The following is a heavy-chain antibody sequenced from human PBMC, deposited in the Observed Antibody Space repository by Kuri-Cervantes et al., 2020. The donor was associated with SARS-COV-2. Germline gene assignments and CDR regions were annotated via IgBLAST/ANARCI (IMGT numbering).Heavy chain of an antibody. V-gene: IGHV3-7*01. Sequence: GESLKISCAASGFTFSSYWMSWVRQAPGKGLEWVANIKQDGSEKYYVDSVKGRFTISRDNAKNSLYLQMNSLRAEDTAVYYCARDSEGYCTNGVCPTMYYFDYWGQGTLVTVSS. CDR2: IKQDGSEK. CDR3: ARDSEGYCTNGVCPTMYYFDY. D-gene: IGHD2-8*01. CDR1: GFTFSSYW. J-gene: IGHJ4*02.